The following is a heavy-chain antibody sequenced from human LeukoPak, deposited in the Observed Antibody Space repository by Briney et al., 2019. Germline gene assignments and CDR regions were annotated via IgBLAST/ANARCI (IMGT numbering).Heavy chain of an antibody. Sequence: SETLSLTCTVSGGSISSYYWSWIRQPPGKGLEWIGYIYYSGSTNYNPSLKSRVTISVDTSKNQFSLKVNSVTAADTAVYYCARESGNSYSSSWYGVDVWGQGTTVTVSS. CDR2: IYYSGST. J-gene: IGHJ6*02. V-gene: IGHV4-59*01. CDR3: ARESGNSYSSSWYGVDV. D-gene: IGHD6-13*01. CDR1: GGSISSYY.